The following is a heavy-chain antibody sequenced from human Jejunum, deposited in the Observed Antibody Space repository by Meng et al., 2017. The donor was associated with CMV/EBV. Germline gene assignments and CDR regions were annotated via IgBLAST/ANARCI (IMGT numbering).Heavy chain of an antibody. CDR2: IYGGGGST. D-gene: IGHD6-6*01. V-gene: IGHV3-23*03. Sequence: SGFPFSDYALAWVRQAPGKGLEWVSGIYGGGGSTHYADSVRGRFVISRDNSKSTLYLQVNSLRADDTAVYYCAKSHSSSSGSFNYWGQGILVTVSS. CDR3: AKSHSSSSGSFNY. CDR1: GFPFSDYA. J-gene: IGHJ4*02.